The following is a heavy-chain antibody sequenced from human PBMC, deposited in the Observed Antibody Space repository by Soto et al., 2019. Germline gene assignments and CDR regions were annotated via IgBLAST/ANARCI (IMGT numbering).Heavy chain of an antibody. Sequence: SETLSLTCTVSGGSISSSDFYWGWLRQTPGKGLEFIGSMYYSGTTYYNPSLKSRVTISVDTSKNQFTLKLISVTAADTAVYYCARVWVVVAASAFDIWGQGTMVTVSS. J-gene: IGHJ3*02. D-gene: IGHD2-15*01. CDR3: ARVWVVVAASAFDI. V-gene: IGHV4-39*01. CDR1: GGSISSSDFY. CDR2: MYYSGTT.